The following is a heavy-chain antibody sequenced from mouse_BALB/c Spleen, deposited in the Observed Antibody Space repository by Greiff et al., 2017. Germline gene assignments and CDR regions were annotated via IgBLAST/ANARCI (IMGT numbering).Heavy chain of an antibody. D-gene: IGHD2-14*01. V-gene: IGHV5-4*02. Sequence: EVKLEESGGGLVKPGGSLKLSCAASGFTFSDYYMYWVRQTPEKRLEWVATISDGGSYTYYPDSVKGRFTISRDNAKNNLYLQMSSLKSEDTAMYYCARGGGTTFYAMDYWGQGTSVTVSS. CDR3: ARGGGTTFYAMDY. CDR1: GFTFSDYY. CDR2: ISDGGSYT. J-gene: IGHJ4*01.